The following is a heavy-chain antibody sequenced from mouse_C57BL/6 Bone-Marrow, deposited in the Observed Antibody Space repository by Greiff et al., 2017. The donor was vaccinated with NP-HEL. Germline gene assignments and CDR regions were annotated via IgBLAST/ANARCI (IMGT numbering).Heavy chain of an antibody. CDR2: IVSGSGST. V-gene: IGHV1-77*01. CDR3: AREVYDSEGDY. Sequence: QVQLQQSGAELVKPGASVKISCKASGYTFTDYYINWVKQRPGQGLEWIGKIVSGSGSTYYNEKFKGKATLTADKSSSTAYMQLSSLTSEDSAVYFCAREVYDSEGDYWGQGTTLTVSS. D-gene: IGHD2-4*01. J-gene: IGHJ2*01. CDR1: GYTFTDYY.